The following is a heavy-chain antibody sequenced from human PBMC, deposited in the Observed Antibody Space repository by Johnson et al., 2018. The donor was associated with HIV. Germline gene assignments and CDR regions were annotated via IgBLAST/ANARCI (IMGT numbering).Heavy chain of an antibody. Sequence: QVQLVESGGGVVQPGRSLRLSCAASGFSFSSYGMPWVRQAPGKGLEWVTLMPYDGVNKYYEDSVKGRFTISRDNSKNTLYLKMNSLSAEDTAGYYCSKDLFTEREDDAFDIWGQGKMVTVSS. CDR2: MPYDGVNK. CDR3: SKDLFTEREDDAFDI. CDR1: GFSFSSYG. J-gene: IGHJ3*02. V-gene: IGHV3-30*18. D-gene: IGHD1-26*01.